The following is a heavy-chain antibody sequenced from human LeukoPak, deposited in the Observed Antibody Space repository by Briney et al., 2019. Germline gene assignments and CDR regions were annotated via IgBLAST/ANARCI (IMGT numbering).Heavy chain of an antibody. Sequence: GGSLRLSXAASGFTFSDYYMSWIRQTPGKGLEWVSYISSSGGTIYYADSVKGRFTISRDNAKNSLYLQMNSLRAEDTAVYYCARGNRGGWDGSGFDYWGQGTLVTVSS. D-gene: IGHD6-19*01. V-gene: IGHV3-11*04. CDR2: ISSSGGTI. CDR1: GFTFSDYY. J-gene: IGHJ4*02. CDR3: ARGNRGGWDGSGFDY.